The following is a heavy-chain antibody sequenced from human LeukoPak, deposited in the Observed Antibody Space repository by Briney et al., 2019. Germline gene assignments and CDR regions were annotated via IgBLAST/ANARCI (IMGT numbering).Heavy chain of an antibody. CDR1: GXSFSGYY. J-gene: IGHJ4*02. V-gene: IGHV4-34*01. Sequence: TSETLSLTCAVYGXSFSGYYWSWIRQPPGKGLEWIGEINHSGSTNYNPSLKSRVTISVDTSKNQFSLKLSSVTAADTAVYYCARGLRDRDSSGYCYFDYWGQGTLVTVSS. CDR2: INHSGST. D-gene: IGHD3-22*01. CDR3: ARGLRDRDSSGYCYFDY.